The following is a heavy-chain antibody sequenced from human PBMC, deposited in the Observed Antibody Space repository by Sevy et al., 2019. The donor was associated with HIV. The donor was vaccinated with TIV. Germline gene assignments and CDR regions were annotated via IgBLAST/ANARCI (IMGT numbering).Heavy chain of an antibody. D-gene: IGHD3-22*01. CDR1: GFSFSSYW. J-gene: IGHJ4*02. CDR2: IKQDESEK. V-gene: IGHV3-7*03. Sequence: GGSLRLSCAASGFSFSSYWMHWVRQAPGKGLEWVANIKQDESEKYYAASVKGRFTISRDNAKNSVYLQMNSLRPEDTAIYYCARGNSGSFDYWGLGTLVTVSS. CDR3: ARGNSGSFDY.